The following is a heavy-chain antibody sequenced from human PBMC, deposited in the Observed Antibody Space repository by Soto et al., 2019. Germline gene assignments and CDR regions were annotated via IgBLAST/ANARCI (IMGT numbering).Heavy chain of an antibody. CDR3: ARESRYGSGRYYN. J-gene: IGHJ4*02. Sequence: SVKVSCKASGGTFSSYAISWVRQAPGQGLEWMGGIIPIFGTANYAQKFQGRVTITADESTSTAYMELSSLRSEDTAVYYCARESRYGSGRYYNWGQGTLVTVSS. CDR2: IIPIFGTA. CDR1: GGTFSSYA. D-gene: IGHD3-10*01. V-gene: IGHV1-69*13.